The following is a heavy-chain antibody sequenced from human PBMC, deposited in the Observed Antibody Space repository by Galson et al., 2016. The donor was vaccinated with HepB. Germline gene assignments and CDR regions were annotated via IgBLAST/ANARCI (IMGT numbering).Heavy chain of an antibody. CDR1: GFSFSNYG. CDR3: AKSIRGDDYYRFYYYSMDV. D-gene: IGHD3-10*01. V-gene: IGHV3-30*18. Sequence: SLRLSCAASGFSFSNYGMHWFRQAPGKGLEWVAVMSYAGSNEYYADSVKGRFTISRDKSKNTLYLQMNSLRAEDTAVYYCAKSIRGDDYYRFYYYSMDVWGQGTTVTVSS. CDR2: MSYAGSNE. J-gene: IGHJ6*02.